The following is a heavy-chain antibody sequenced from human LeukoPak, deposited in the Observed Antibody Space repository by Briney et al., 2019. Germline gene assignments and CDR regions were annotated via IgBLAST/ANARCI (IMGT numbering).Heavy chain of an antibody. J-gene: IGHJ3*02. V-gene: IGHV4-59*12. CDR1: GGSISSYY. Sequence: SETLSLTCTVSGGSISSYYWSWIRQPPGKGLEWIGNISYSGSTYYNPSLKNRVTISLDLSKNQFSLKLTSVTAADTAVFYCARSGADTFDIWGQGTMVTVSS. CDR2: ISYSGST. CDR3: ARSGADTFDI. D-gene: IGHD3-10*01.